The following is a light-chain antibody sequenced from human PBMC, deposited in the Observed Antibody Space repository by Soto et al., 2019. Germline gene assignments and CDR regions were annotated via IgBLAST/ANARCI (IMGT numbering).Light chain of an antibody. J-gene: IGLJ1*01. CDR2: DVN. V-gene: IGLV2-14*01. CDR3: SSYTITSTRL. CDR1: SSDIGAFDL. Sequence: QSALTQPASVSGSPGQSITISCTGTSSDIGAFDLVSWYQQHPGKAPKVMIYDVNIRPSGVSSRFSGSKSGNTASLAISGLQAEVEADYYCSSYTITSTRLFGTGTKLTVL.